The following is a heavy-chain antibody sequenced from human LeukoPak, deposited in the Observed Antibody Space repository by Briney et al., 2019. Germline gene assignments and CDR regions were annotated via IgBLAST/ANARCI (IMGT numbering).Heavy chain of an antibody. Sequence: SETLSLTCTVSGGSISSYYWSWIRQPPGKGLEWIGYIYYSGSTNYNPSLKSRVTISVDTSKNQFSLKLSSVTAADTAVYYCARGPGYSSGWYPYYYYYMDVWGKGTTVTVSS. CDR1: GGSISSYY. J-gene: IGHJ6*03. CDR3: ARGPGYSSGWYPYYYYYMDV. V-gene: IGHV4-59*01. CDR2: IYYSGST. D-gene: IGHD6-19*01.